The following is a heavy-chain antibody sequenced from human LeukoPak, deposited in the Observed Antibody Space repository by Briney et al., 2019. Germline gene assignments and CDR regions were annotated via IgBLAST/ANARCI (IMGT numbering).Heavy chain of an antibody. D-gene: IGHD1-14*01. CDR3: AREMERAGLYYYYYGMDV. J-gene: IGHJ6*02. CDR1: VHTFTIYG. CDR2: SSVYNGNT. V-gene: IGHV1-18*01. Sequence: ASVTVSFTASVHTFTIYGISWVRQAPGQGLERMGRSSVYNGNTNYAQKLQGRVTMTTDTSTSTAYMELRSLRSDDTAVYYCAREMERAGLYYYYYGMDVWGQGTTVTVSS.